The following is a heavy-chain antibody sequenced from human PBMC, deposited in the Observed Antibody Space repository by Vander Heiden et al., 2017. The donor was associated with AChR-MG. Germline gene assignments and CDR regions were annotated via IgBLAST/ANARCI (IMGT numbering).Heavy chain of an antibody. Sequence: EVQLVESGGGLVQPGGSLRLSCAASGLPFSSYRMNWVRQAPGKGLEWVSYISSSTSMTYDADFVKGRFTISRDKAKNSLYLQMNRMRDEDTAVYYGARGVANKGLDYWGQGTLVTVSS. CDR3: ARGVANKGLDY. CDR1: GLPFSSYR. J-gene: IGHJ4*02. CDR2: ISSSTSMT. D-gene: IGHD3-3*01. V-gene: IGHV3-48*02.